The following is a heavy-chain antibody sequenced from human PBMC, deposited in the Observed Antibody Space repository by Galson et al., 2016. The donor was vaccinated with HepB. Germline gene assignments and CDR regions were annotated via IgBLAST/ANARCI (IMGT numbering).Heavy chain of an antibody. CDR1: GFTFDDYA. D-gene: IGHD3-9*01. V-gene: IGHV3-9*01. CDR2: ISWNSAIV. Sequence: SLRLSCAASGFTFDDYAMHWVRQAPGKGLEWVSSISWNSAIVRYADSVQGRLTISRDNARNSLYVQMNSLRAEDTAIYYCVKDSGLVGTYYLDYWGQGTLVTVSS. J-gene: IGHJ4*02. CDR3: VKDSGLVGTYYLDY.